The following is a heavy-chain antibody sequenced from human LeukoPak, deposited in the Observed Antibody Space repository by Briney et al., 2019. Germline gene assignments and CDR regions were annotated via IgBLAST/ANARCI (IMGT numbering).Heavy chain of an antibody. CDR3: ARERLSSGWYTLDY. Sequence: GASVKVSCKASGYTFTGYYMHWVRQAPGQGLEWMGWINPNSGGTNYAQKFQGRVTMTRDTSISTAYMELSRLRSDDTAVYYCARERLSSGWYTLDYWGQGTLVTVSS. V-gene: IGHV1-2*02. D-gene: IGHD6-19*01. J-gene: IGHJ4*02. CDR1: GYTFTGYY. CDR2: INPNSGGT.